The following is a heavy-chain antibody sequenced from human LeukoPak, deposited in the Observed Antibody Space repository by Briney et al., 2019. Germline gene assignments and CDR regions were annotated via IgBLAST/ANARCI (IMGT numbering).Heavy chain of an antibody. V-gene: IGHV4-38-2*02. Sequence: SETLSLTCTVSGYSISSGYYWGWIRPSPGKGLEWIGSIYHSGSTYYNPSLKSRVTISVDTSKNQFSLKLSSVTAADTAVYYCARDGVYSGYDYYFDYWGQGTLVTVSS. J-gene: IGHJ4*02. CDR2: IYHSGST. D-gene: IGHD5-12*01. CDR1: GYSISSGYY. CDR3: ARDGVYSGYDYYFDY.